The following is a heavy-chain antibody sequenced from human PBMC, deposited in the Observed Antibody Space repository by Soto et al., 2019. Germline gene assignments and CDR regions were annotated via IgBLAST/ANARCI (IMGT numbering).Heavy chain of an antibody. Sequence: GESLKISCKGSGYNFANYWIGWVRQMPGKGLEWMGIIYPGNSDTRYSPSFQGQVTISADTSISTAYLEWSSLKASDTAIYYWARHVYYDVLKKNYWGQGTLVTVPS. CDR1: GYNFANYW. CDR3: ARHVYYDVLKKNY. J-gene: IGHJ4*02. V-gene: IGHV5-51*01. D-gene: IGHD3-9*01. CDR2: IYPGNSDT.